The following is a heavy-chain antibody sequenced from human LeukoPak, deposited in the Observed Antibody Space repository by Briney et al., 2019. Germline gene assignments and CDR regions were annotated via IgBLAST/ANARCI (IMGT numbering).Heavy chain of an antibody. Sequence: TGGSWRFSCARSGFTFSSYGRHGAPQAPAKGLEWVEFIRYDGINKYYGDSVKGRFTISRDNSKNTLYLQMNSLRAEDTAVYYCAKDTMIVVVSVGIDYWGQGTLVTVSS. CDR3: AKDTMIVVVSVGIDY. D-gene: IGHD3-22*01. CDR1: GFTFSSYG. V-gene: IGHV3-30*02. J-gene: IGHJ4*02. CDR2: IRYDGINK.